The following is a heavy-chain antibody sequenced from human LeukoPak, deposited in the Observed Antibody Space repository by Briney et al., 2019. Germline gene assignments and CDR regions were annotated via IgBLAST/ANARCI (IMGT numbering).Heavy chain of an antibody. J-gene: IGHJ4*02. Sequence: SSVKVSCKASGYTFTGYYMHWVRQAPGQGLEWMGWINPNSGGTNYAQKFQGRVTMTRDTSISTAYMELSRLRSDDTAVYYCASPYGSGSYLISFWGQGTLVTVSS. CDR3: ASPYGSGSYLISF. D-gene: IGHD3-10*01. CDR2: INPNSGGT. V-gene: IGHV1-2*02. CDR1: GYTFTGYY.